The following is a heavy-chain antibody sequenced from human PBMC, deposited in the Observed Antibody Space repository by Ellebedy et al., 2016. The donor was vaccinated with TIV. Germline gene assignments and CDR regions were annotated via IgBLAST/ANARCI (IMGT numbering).Heavy chain of an antibody. V-gene: IGHV1-46*01. CDR1: GYTFTRYY. CDR2: TNPSDGST. Sequence: AASVKVSCKASGYTFTRYYMHWVRQAPGQGLEWMGLTNPSDGSTSYAQKFQGRVTMTRDPSISTAYMELSRLGSDDTAVYYCGRSGYGSGWSFDYWGQGTLVTVSS. CDR3: GRSGYGSGWSFDY. J-gene: IGHJ4*02. D-gene: IGHD6-19*01.